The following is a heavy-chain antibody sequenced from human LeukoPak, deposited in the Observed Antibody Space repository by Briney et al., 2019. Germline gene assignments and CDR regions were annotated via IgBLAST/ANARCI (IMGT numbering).Heavy chain of an antibody. D-gene: IGHD3-10*01. J-gene: IGHJ5*02. CDR2: ITQSGST. CDR3: ARGIDRGNNYFDP. CDR1: GGSFSGYY. V-gene: IGHV4-34*01. Sequence: TSSETLSLTCAVYGGSFSGYYWNWIRQPPGKGLEWIGEITQSGSTNYNPSPKRRVTISVDTSKSQFSLKLSSVTAAGTAVYYCARGIDRGNNYFDPWGRGTLVTVSS.